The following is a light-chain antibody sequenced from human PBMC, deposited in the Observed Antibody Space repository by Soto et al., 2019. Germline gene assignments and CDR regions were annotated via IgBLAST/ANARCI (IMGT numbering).Light chain of an antibody. CDR3: QKYHRAPFT. V-gene: IGKV1-27*01. CDR2: GAS. CDR1: QGISNY. Sequence: DIQMTQSPSSLSAYLGDRVTITCRASQGISNYLAWYQQKPGRLPKLLLFGASTLQSGVPARFSGSGSGTLFTLTINGLLPEDVATYYCQKYHRAPFTFGPGTKVDF. J-gene: IGKJ3*01.